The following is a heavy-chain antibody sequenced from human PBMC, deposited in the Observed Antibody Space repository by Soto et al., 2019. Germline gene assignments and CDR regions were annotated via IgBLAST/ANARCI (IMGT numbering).Heavy chain of an antibody. Sequence: PGGSLRLSCAASGFTFSTCCWNWVRQAPGEGLVWVAGIKYDGSNTSYADSVKGRFTISRDNSKNTLYLQMNSLRAEDTAVYYCAKDGKEGPYYYYYMDVWGKGTTVTVSS. V-gene: IGHV3-33*06. J-gene: IGHJ6*03. CDR3: AKDGKEGPYYYYYMDV. CDR1: GFTFSTCC. CDR2: IKYDGSNT.